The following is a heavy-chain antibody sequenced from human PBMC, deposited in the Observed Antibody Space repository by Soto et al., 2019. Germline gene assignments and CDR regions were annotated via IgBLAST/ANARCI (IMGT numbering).Heavy chain of an antibody. CDR3: ALSGAAAGKGDY. Sequence: EVQLLESGGGLVQPGGSLRLSCAASGFTFSSYAMSWVRQAPGKGLEWVSAISGSGGSTYYADSVKGRFTISRDNSKNTLYLQMNSLRAEDTAVYYCALSGAAAGKGDYWGQGTLVTVSS. CDR1: GFTFSSYA. V-gene: IGHV3-23*01. J-gene: IGHJ4*02. D-gene: IGHD6-13*01. CDR2: ISGSGGST.